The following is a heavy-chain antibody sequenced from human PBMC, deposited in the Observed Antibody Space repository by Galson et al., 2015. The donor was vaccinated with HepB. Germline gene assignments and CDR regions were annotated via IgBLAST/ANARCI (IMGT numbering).Heavy chain of an antibody. CDR3: ARDQADIVVVTAIPSHWFDP. V-gene: IGHV3-30-3*01. J-gene: IGHJ5*02. Sequence: SLRLSCAASGFTFSSYAMHWVRQAPGKGLEWVAVISYDGSNKYYADSVKGRFTISRDNSKNTLYLQMNSLRAEDTAVYYCARDQADIVVVTAIPSHWFDPWGQGTLVTVSS. CDR1: GFTFSSYA. D-gene: IGHD2-21*02. CDR2: ISYDGSNK.